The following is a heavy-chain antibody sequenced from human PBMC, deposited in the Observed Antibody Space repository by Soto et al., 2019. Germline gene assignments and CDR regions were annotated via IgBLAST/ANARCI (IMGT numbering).Heavy chain of an antibody. J-gene: IGHJ5*02. V-gene: IGHV4-59*01. Sequence: QVQLQESGPGLVKPSETLSLTCTVSGGSISRYYWIWIRQPPGKGLEWIGYIYYSGSTNYNPSLNSRVTISVDTAKNQFSLKMSAVTAADTAVEYCARFRLHHPFDPWGQGTLVTVSS. D-gene: IGHD4-4*01. CDR2: IYYSGST. CDR3: ARFRLHHPFDP. CDR1: GGSISRYY.